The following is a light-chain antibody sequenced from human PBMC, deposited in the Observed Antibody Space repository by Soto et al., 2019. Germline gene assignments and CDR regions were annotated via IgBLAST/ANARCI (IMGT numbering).Light chain of an antibody. CDR1: QSISSW. J-gene: IGKJ1*01. CDR3: QQYNTYSRT. V-gene: IGKV1-5*01. CDR2: DAS. Sequence: DIQMTQSPSTLSASVGDRVTITCRASQSISSWLAWYQQKPGKAPKVLIYDASSFESGVPSRFSGSGSGTEFTLTISSLQPDDFATYYCQQYNTYSRTFGQGTKVDIK.